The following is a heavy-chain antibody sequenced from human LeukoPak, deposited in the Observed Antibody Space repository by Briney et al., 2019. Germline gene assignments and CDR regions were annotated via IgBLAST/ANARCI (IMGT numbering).Heavy chain of an antibody. CDR3: AKENYYDSSGYYSYFDY. Sequence: GGSLRLSSAASGFTFSSYGMHWDGQAPGKGLEWVAFIRYDGSNKDYADSVKGRFTISRDNSKNTLYLQMNSLRAEDTAVYYCAKENYYDSSGYYSYFDYWGQGTLVTVSS. V-gene: IGHV3-30*02. CDR2: IRYDGSNK. J-gene: IGHJ4*02. CDR1: GFTFSSYG. D-gene: IGHD3-22*01.